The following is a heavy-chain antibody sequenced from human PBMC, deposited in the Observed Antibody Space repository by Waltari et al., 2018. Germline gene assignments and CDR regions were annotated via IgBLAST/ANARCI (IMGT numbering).Heavy chain of an antibody. CDR1: GGSFSGYY. J-gene: IGHJ2*01. CDR3: ARGLGRGYWYFDL. CDR2: INHSGST. Sequence: QVQLQQWGAGLLKPSETLSLTCAVYGGSFSGYYWSWIRQPPGKGLEWIGEINHSGSTNDNPSLKRRVTISVDTSKNQFSLKLSSVTAADTAVYYCARGLGRGYWYFDLWGRGTLVTVSS. V-gene: IGHV4-34*01.